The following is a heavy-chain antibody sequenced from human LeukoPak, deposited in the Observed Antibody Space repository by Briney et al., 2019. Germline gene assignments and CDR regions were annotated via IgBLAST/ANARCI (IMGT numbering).Heavy chain of an antibody. D-gene: IGHD2-2*01. Sequence: GGSLRLSCAASGFTFNSYAMNWVRQAPGKGLEWVSSISGSGSTTYHSDSVKGRFTISRDNSKNTLYLQMNSLRAEDTALYYYAKQDVVVPAAAKLDYWGQGTLVTVSS. CDR2: ISGSGSTT. CDR1: GFTFNSYA. V-gene: IGHV3-23*01. J-gene: IGHJ4*02. CDR3: AKQDVVVPAAAKLDY.